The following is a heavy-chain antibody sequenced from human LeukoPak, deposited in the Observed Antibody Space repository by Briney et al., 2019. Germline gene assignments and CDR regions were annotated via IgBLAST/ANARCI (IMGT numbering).Heavy chain of an antibody. Sequence: GGSLRHSCAASGFTFSSYGMHWVRQAPGKGLEWVSFIRFDGGNKYYADSVKGRFAISRDNSKNTLYLQMNSLRAEDTAVYYCAKDLTEVSYSSSYPDYWGQGTLVTVSS. J-gene: IGHJ4*02. CDR2: IRFDGGNK. V-gene: IGHV3-30*02. CDR1: GFTFSSYG. CDR3: AKDLTEVSYSSSYPDY. D-gene: IGHD6-13*01.